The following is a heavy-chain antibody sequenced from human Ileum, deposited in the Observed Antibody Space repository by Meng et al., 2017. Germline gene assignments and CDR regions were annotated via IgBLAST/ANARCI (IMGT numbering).Heavy chain of an antibody. V-gene: IGHV4-4*02. D-gene: IGHD2-21*01. CDR1: GASISSGYW. Sequence: QVQLRGSGPGLGGPSGTLSLPCAVPGASISSGYWWSWVRQPPGKGLEWIGEIHHGGGTNYNPSLKSRVTISVDKSSNQYTLRLTSVTAADTAMYYCARNGAYSADPWGQGTLVTVSS. J-gene: IGHJ5*02. CDR2: IHHGGGT. CDR3: ARNGAYSADP.